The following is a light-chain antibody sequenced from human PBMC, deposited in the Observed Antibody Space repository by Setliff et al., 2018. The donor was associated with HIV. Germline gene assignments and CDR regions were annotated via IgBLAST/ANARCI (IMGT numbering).Light chain of an antibody. Sequence: ALAQPASVSGSHGQSITISCTGTSSDVGGYSYVSWYQQHPGKAPKLIIYEVRNRPSGVSNRFSGSKSGNTASLTISGLQAEDEADYYCSSYAITNTLPFGTGTKVTVL. CDR1: SSDVGGYSY. CDR2: EVR. V-gene: IGLV2-14*01. CDR3: SSYAITNTLP. J-gene: IGLJ1*01.